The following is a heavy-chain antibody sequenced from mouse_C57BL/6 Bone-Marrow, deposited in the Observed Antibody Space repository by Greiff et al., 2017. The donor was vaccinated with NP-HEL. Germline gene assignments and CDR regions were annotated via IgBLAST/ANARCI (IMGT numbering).Heavy chain of an antibody. J-gene: IGHJ2*01. CDR1: CYTFTSSW. CDR2: IDPSDCST. CDR3: ARDDYDLDY. Sequence: QFHLHQPGAALVLPVASVQLSCKASCYTFTSSWMPWLKQRPVPGLEWIGDIDPSDCSTNYNQKFKCKSTLTVDKSSSTAYMQLSSLTSEDSAVYYCARDDYDLDYWGQGTTLTVSS. D-gene: IGHD2-4*01. V-gene: IGHV1-69*01.